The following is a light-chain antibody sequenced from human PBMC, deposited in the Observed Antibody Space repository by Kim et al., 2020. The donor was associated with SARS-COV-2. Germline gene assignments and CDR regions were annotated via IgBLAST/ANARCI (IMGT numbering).Light chain of an antibody. CDR1: QSVYTY. CDR3: QQRSDWSWT. CDR2: DAS. V-gene: IGKV3-11*01. Sequence: EIVLTQSPATLSLSPGERATLSCRASQSVYTYLAWYQQTPGQAPRLLIYDASNRATGIPARFSGSGSGTDFTLTISSLEPEDFAVYYCQQRSDWSWTFGQGTKVDIK. J-gene: IGKJ1*01.